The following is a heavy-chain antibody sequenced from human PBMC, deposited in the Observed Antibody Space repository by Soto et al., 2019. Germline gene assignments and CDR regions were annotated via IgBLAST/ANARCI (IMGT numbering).Heavy chain of an antibody. J-gene: IGHJ5*02. V-gene: IGHV4-59*01. Sequence: SETLSLTCTVSGGSISSYYWSWIRQPPGKGLEWIGYIYYSGSTNYNPSLKSRVTISVDTSKNQFSLKLSSVTAADTAVYYCAREYCSGGSCFDPWGQGTLVTVSS. D-gene: IGHD2-15*01. CDR2: IYYSGST. CDR3: AREYCSGGSCFDP. CDR1: GGSISSYY.